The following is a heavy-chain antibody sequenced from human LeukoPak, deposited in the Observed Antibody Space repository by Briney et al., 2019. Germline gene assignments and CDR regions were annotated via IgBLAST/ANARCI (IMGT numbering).Heavy chain of an antibody. Sequence: SETMSLTCAVSGGSISNSNWWSWVRQPPGKGLEWIGEIYHSGNTNYNPSLKSRVTITVDTSKNQFSLELNSVTAADTALYFCTTLYYYDTTGYYWRGFDYWGQGALVTVSS. V-gene: IGHV4-4*02. CDR3: TTLYYYDTTGYYWRGFDY. J-gene: IGHJ4*02. D-gene: IGHD3-22*01. CDR2: IYHSGNT. CDR1: GGSISNSNW.